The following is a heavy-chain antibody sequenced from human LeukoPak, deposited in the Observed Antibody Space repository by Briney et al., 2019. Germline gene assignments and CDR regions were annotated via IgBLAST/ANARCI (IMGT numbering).Heavy chain of an antibody. V-gene: IGHV3-30*18. Sequence: PGGSLRLSCAASGFTFSTYDMHWVRQAPGKGLEWVTVMLYDGSNKYYADSVKGRFTISRDNSKNTLYLQMNSLRAEDTAVYYCAKVGGYCSGGRCYSSYYFDYWGQGTLVTVSS. CDR2: MLYDGSNK. D-gene: IGHD2-15*01. CDR3: AKVGGYCSGGRCYSSYYFDY. J-gene: IGHJ4*02. CDR1: GFTFSTYD.